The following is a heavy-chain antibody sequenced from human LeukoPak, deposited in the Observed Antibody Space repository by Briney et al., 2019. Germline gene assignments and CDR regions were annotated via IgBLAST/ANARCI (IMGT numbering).Heavy chain of an antibody. J-gene: IGHJ4*02. Sequence: GGSLRLSCAASGFTFSSHGMHWVRQAPGKGLEWVAVISYDGSNKYYADSVKGRFTISRDNSKNTLYLQMNSLRAEDTAVYYCAKDRSLTVANYFDYWGQGTLVTVSS. V-gene: IGHV3-30*18. CDR1: GFTFSSHG. CDR3: AKDRSLTVANYFDY. D-gene: IGHD4-23*01. CDR2: ISYDGSNK.